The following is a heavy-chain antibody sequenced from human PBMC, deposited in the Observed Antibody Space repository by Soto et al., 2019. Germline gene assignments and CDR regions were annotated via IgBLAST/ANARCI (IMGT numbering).Heavy chain of an antibody. J-gene: IGHJ4*02. Sequence: QVQLVQSGAEVKKPGASVKVSCKASGYTFTSYAMHWVRQAPGQRREWMGWINAGNGNTKYSQKCQGRVTITRDTSASTAYMELSSLRSEDTAVYYCARDLGGWPDYWGQGTLVTVSS. V-gene: IGHV1-3*01. CDR2: INAGNGNT. CDR3: ARDLGGWPDY. D-gene: IGHD2-15*01. CDR1: GYTFTSYA.